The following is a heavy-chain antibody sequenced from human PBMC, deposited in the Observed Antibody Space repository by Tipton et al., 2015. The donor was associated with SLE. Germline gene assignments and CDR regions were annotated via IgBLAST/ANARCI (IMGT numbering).Heavy chain of an antibody. J-gene: IGHJ6*02. CDR1: GYTFASYG. V-gene: IGHV1-18*01. CDR3: AREVYSGSYYYYYGMDV. Sequence: QSGAEVKEPGASLKVSCKASGYTFASYGINWVRQAPGQGLEWMGWIGPHNGNTHYAQNLQGRVTMTTYTSTSTAYMELRSLRSDDTAVYYCAREVYSGSYYYYYGMDVWGQGTTVTISS. CDR2: IGPHNGNT. D-gene: IGHD3-10*01.